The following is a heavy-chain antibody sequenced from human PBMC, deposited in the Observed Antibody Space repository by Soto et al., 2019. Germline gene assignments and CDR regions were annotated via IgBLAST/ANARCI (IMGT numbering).Heavy chain of an antibody. CDR3: ARESINYGYFKPKVDY. CDR2: IYYSGST. Sequence: QVQLQESGPGLVKPSQTLSLTCNVSGGSISSGGYYWIWIRQHPGKGLEWIGYIYYSGSTYYNPSLKSRVTISVDTSKNQFSLKLSSVTAADTAVYYCARESINYGYFKPKVDYWGQGTLVTVSS. J-gene: IGHJ4*02. D-gene: IGHD4-17*01. V-gene: IGHV4-31*03. CDR1: GGSISSGGYY.